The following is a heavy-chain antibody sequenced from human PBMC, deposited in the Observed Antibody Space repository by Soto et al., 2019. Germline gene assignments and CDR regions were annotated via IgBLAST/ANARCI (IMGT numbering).Heavy chain of an antibody. J-gene: IGHJ4*02. Sequence: GGSLRLSCVASGFNFKKFAMAWVRQAAGEGLEWVSGISCCGGSASYADSVKGRFSIARDDSKNTVSLQLNSLRVEDTAQYYCAKADGQQWLIPNIDKRGKGTRVTVS. CDR1: GFNFKKFA. D-gene: IGHD6-19*01. V-gene: IGHV3-23*01. CDR3: AKADGQQWLIPNIDK. CDR2: ISCCGGSA.